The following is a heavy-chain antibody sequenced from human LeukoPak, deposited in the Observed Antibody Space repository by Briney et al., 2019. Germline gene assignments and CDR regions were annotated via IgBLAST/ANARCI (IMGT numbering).Heavy chain of an antibody. CDR3: ASSYDDYRYDAFDI. J-gene: IGHJ3*02. CDR1: GVSITYSNW. CDR2: IHDDGGF. D-gene: IGHD4-17*01. Sequence: SETLSLTCAVSGVSITYSNWWSWVRQPPGKGLEWIGEIHDDGGFHCNPLLKGRVAMSMDRSQNQFSLRLSSVTAADTAVYYCASSYDDYRYDAFDIWGQGTMVTVSS. V-gene: IGHV4-4*02.